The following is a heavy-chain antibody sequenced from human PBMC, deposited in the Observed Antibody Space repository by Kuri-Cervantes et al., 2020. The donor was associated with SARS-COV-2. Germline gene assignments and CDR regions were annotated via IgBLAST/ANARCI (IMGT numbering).Heavy chain of an antibody. CDR3: ADDGGDTVMLFDY. D-gene: IGHD5-18*01. CDR1: GFIFSNYW. J-gene: IGHJ4*02. Sequence: GESLKISCAGSGFIFSNYWMTWVRQAPGKGLEWVANIKQDGSEEFYVDSVKGRFTVSRDNAKKSLLLRMNSLRAEDTAVYYCADDGGDTVMLFDYWGQGTLVTVSS. V-gene: IGHV3-7*01. CDR2: IKQDGSEE.